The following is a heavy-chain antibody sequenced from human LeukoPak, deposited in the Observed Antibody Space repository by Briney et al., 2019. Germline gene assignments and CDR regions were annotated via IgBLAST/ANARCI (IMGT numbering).Heavy chain of an antibody. CDR2: ISGSGGST. Sequence: HPGGSLRLSCAASGFTFSSYAMSWVRQAPGKGLEWVSAISGSGGSTYYADSVKGRFTISRDNSKNTLYLQMNSLRAEDTAVYYCAKASYNRVVRGVIIPDYFDYWGQGTLVTVSS. CDR1: GFTFSSYA. D-gene: IGHD3-10*01. CDR3: AKASYNRVVRGVIIPDYFDY. J-gene: IGHJ4*02. V-gene: IGHV3-23*01.